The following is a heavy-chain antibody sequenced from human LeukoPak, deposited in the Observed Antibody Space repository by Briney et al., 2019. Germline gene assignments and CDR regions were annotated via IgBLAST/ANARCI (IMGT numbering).Heavy chain of an antibody. CDR2: ISAYNGNT. D-gene: IGHD3-3*01. CDR1: GYTFTSYG. V-gene: IGHV1-18*01. J-gene: IGHJ6*02. Sequence: ASVKVSCKASGYTFTSYGISWVRQAPGQGLEWMGWISAYNGNTNYAQKLQGRVTMTTDTSTSTAYMELRSLRSDDTAVYYCARDRYDFWSGSTYYYGMDVWGQGTTVTVSS. CDR3: ARDRYDFWSGSTYYYGMDV.